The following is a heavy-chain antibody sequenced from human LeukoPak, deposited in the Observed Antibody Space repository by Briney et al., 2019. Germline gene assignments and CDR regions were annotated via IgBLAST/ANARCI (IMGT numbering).Heavy chain of an antibody. Sequence: ASMKVSCKASGYTFTDYYIHWVRQAPGQGLEWMAWINPNSGGTSYAPKFQGRVTMTRDTSISTAYMELSSLRSDDTALYYCARDLSTTFSNYFDPWGQGTLVTVSS. CDR3: ARDLSTTFSNYFDP. CDR2: INPNSGGT. CDR1: GYTFTDYY. V-gene: IGHV1-2*02. D-gene: IGHD5/OR15-5a*01. J-gene: IGHJ5*02.